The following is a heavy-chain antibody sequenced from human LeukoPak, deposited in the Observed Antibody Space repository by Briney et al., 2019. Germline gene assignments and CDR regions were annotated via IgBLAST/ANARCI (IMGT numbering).Heavy chain of an antibody. CDR2: ISYDGSNK. CDR1: GFTFSSYG. Sequence: GGSLRLSCAASGFTFSSYGMHWVRQAPGKGLEWVAVISYDGSNKYYADSVKGRFTISRDTSKNTLYLQMNSLRAEDTAVYYCAKDTAPASPWYFDLWGRGTLVTVSS. V-gene: IGHV3-33*05. CDR3: AKDTAPASPWYFDL. J-gene: IGHJ2*01.